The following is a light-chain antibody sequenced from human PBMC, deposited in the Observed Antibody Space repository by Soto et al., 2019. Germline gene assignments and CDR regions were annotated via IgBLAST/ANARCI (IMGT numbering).Light chain of an antibody. CDR1: SSDVGSYNY. V-gene: IGLV2-11*01. CDR2: DVT. Sequence: QSVLTQPGSVSGSPGQSVTISCTGTSSDVGSYNYVSWYQQHPGKAPKLMIYDVTKRPSGVPDRFSGSKSGNTASLTISGLQAEDEADYYCCPYAGSYTSVFRTGTKVTVL. CDR3: CPYAGSYTSV. J-gene: IGLJ1*01.